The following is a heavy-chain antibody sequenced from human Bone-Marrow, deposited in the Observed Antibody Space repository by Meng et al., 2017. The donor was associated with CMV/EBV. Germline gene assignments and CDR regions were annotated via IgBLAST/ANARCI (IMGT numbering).Heavy chain of an antibody. CDR3: AKFPVPAAYNWFDP. CDR2: VSYDGSIK. D-gene: IGHD2-2*01. CDR1: GFAFSDYA. V-gene: IGHV3-30-3*02. J-gene: IGHJ5*02. Sequence: LSLTCAASGFAFSDYAFHWVRQAPGKGLEWVAVVSYDGSIKYYAESVKGRFTISRDNSKNTLYLQMNSLRAEDTAVYYCAKFPVPAAYNWFDPWGQGTLVTVSS.